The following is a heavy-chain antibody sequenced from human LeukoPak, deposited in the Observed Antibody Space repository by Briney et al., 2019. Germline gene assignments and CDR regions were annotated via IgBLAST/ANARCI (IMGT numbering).Heavy chain of an antibody. Sequence: PGGSLRLSCAASGFTFKNYAMSWVRQAPGKGLEWVSSISNRGGDTYSADSVKGRFTISRDNSNNTLHLQMDSRRAEDTAISYCVQEGGSYCDTGYFRNWGQGTLVTVSS. CDR3: VQEGGSYCDTGYFRN. J-gene: IGHJ1*01. V-gene: IGHV3-23*01. D-gene: IGHD3-22*01. CDR1: GFTFKNYA. CDR2: ISNRGGDT.